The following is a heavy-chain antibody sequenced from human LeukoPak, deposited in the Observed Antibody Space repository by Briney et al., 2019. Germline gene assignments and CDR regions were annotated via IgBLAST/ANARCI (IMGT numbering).Heavy chain of an antibody. J-gene: IGHJ4*02. V-gene: IGHV3-48*04. CDR1: GFTFSSYS. Sequence: PGGSLRLSCAASGFTFSSYSMNWVRQAPGKGLEWVSYISSSSSTIYYADSVKGRFTISRDNAKNSLYLQMNSLRAEDTAVYYCARGSRYFDHTQDYWGQGTLVTVSS. D-gene: IGHD3-9*01. CDR3: ARGSRYFDHTQDY. CDR2: ISSSSSTI.